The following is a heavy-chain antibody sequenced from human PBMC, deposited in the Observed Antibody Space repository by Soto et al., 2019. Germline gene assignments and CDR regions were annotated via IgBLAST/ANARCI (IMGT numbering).Heavy chain of an antibody. CDR1: GFTFSSYP. D-gene: IGHD6-13*01. CDR2: ISGNGGST. Sequence: GGSLRLSCAGSGFTFSSYPMSWVRQAPGKGLEWVSAISGNGGSTYYADSVKGRFTISRDNSKNTLYLQMNSLRAEDTAVYYCAKEVAYSSSWDTIDYWGQGTLVTVSS. V-gene: IGHV3-23*01. CDR3: AKEVAYSSSWDTIDY. J-gene: IGHJ4*02.